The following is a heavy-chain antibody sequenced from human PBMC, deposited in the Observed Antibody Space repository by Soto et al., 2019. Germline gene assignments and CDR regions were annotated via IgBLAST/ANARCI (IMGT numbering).Heavy chain of an antibody. CDR3: ARGRGTSWFYFDY. D-gene: IGHD2-2*01. V-gene: IGHV1-3*01. Sequence: ASVKGSCKASGYTHTDYTWHWLRQAPGQSLEWVAWIHAGNGYTKSSQKFQGRVALTSDTSASTAYMELNRLTSEDRAVYYCARGRGTSWFYFDYWGLGTLVTVSS. CDR1: GYTHTDYT. J-gene: IGHJ4*02. CDR2: IHAGNGYT.